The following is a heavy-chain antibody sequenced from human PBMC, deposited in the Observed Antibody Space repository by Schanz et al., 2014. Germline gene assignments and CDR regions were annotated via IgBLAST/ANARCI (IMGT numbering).Heavy chain of an antibody. CDR3: AKDGRLPYYGTGSDFDY. J-gene: IGHJ4*02. V-gene: IGHV3-23*01. CDR1: GFTVSSNY. Sequence: EVQLLESGGGLVQPGGSLRLSCAASGFTVSSNYMSWVRQAPGKGLEWVSRMIGSGSSVFYADSVKGRFTISRDNLKNTVYLQMNSLRAGDTAVYYCAKDGRLPYYGTGSDFDYWGQGTLVAVSS. CDR2: MIGSGSSV. D-gene: IGHD3-22*01.